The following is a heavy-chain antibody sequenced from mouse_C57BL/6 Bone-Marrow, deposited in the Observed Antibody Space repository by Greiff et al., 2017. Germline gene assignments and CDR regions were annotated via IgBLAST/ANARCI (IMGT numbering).Heavy chain of an antibody. Sequence: QVQLQQSGAELVMPGASVKLSCKASGYTFTSYWMHWVKQRPGQGLEWIGEIDPSDSYTNYNQKFKGKSTLTVDKSSSTAYMQLSSLTSEDSAVYYGAREQRRLQAWFAYWGQGTLVTVSA. J-gene: IGHJ3*01. CDR1: GYTFTSYW. V-gene: IGHV1-69*01. D-gene: IGHD3-2*02. CDR3: AREQRRLQAWFAY. CDR2: IDPSDSYT.